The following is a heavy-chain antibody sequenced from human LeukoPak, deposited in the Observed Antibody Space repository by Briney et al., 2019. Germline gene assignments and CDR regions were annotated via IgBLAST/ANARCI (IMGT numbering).Heavy chain of an antibody. V-gene: IGHV4-30-2*01. Sequence: PSQTLSLTCTVSGDSISSSNSYWSWIRQPPGKGLEWIGNIYHSGSTYYNPSLKSRVTISIDKSKNQFSLKLSSVTAADTAVYYCARYGTTSIHADYWGQGTLVTVSS. CDR2: IYHSGST. CDR3: ARYGTTSIHADY. J-gene: IGHJ4*02. CDR1: GDSISSSNSY. D-gene: IGHD2/OR15-2a*01.